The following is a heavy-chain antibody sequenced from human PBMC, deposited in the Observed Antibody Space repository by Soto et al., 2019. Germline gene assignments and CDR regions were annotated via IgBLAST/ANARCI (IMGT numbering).Heavy chain of an antibody. V-gene: IGHV4-39*01. D-gene: IGHD3-9*01. Sequence: PSETLSLTCTVSGGSISSSSYYWGWIRQPPGKGLEWIGSIYYSGSTYYNPSLKSRVTISVDTSKNQFSLKLSSVTAADTAVYYCARHEVKRYFDWLLSFDYWGQGTLVTVSS. CDR3: ARHEVKRYFDWLLSFDY. CDR1: GGSISSSSYY. CDR2: IYYSGST. J-gene: IGHJ4*02.